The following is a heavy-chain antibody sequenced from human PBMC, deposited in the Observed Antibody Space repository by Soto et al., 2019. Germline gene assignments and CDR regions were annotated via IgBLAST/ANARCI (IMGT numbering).Heavy chain of an antibody. CDR2: IRSKANTYAT. CDR1: GFTFSGSA. Sequence: EVHLVESGGGLVQPGGSLKLSCATSGFTFSGSAIHWVRQASGKGLEWVGRIRSKANTYATAYAASVKGRFTISRDDSKTTAYLQMNSLKTEDTAVYYCASKSFSLLIDYWGQGTLVTVSS. J-gene: IGHJ4*02. CDR3: ASKSFSLLIDY. V-gene: IGHV3-73*01.